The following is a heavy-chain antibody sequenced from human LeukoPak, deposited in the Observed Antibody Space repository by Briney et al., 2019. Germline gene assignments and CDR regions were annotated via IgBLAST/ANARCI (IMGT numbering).Heavy chain of an antibody. D-gene: IGHD4-17*01. J-gene: IGHJ5*02. CDR3: ARDRADDYGDYVRWFDP. CDR2: VSSSSIYI. CDR1: GFTFSAYT. V-gene: IGHV3-21*01. Sequence: PGGSLRLSCAASGFTFSAYTMNWVRQAPGKGLEWVSSVSSSSIYIYYADSVKGRFTISRDSAKNSVHLQMNSLRAEDTAVYYCARDRADDYGDYVRWFDPWGQGTLVTVSS.